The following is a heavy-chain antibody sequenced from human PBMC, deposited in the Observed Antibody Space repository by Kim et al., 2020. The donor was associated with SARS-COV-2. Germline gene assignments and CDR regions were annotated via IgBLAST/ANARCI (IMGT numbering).Heavy chain of an antibody. D-gene: IGHD3-22*01. CDR3: ARDAYYYDSSGSITLGY. V-gene: IGHV3-30*01. Sequence: VKGRFTISRDNSKNTLYLQMNSLRAEDTAVYYCARDAYYYDSSGSITLGYWGQGTLVTVSS. J-gene: IGHJ4*02.